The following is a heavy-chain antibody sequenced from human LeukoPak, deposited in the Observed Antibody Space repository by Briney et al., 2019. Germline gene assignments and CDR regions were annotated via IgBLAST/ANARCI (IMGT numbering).Heavy chain of an antibody. D-gene: IGHD2-15*01. CDR2: ISSSGSTI. CDR1: GFTFSDYY. CDR3: AKAPVTTCRGAFCYPFDY. J-gene: IGHJ4*02. V-gene: IGHV3-11*01. Sequence: GGSLRLSCAASGFTFSDYYMSWIRQAPGKGLEWVSYISSSGSTIYYADSVKGRFTISRDSSKNTLFLQMNRLRPEDAAVYYCAKAPVTTCRGAFCYPFDYWGLGTLVTVSS.